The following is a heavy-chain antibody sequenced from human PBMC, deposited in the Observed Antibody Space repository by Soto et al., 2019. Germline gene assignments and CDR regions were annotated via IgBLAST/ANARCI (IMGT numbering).Heavy chain of an antibody. D-gene: IGHD1-1*01. CDR2: IFYTGRT. J-gene: IGHJ4*02. Sequence: SETLSLTCTVSGGSVNSDFYYWSWIRQPPGRGLEWIGYIFYTGRTNYNPSLESRVTISLDTSKNQFSLKLSSVTAADTAVFYCAREFSNSPEAFDYWGQGALVTVS. CDR3: AREFSNSPEAFDY. V-gene: IGHV4-61*01. CDR1: GGSVNSDFYY.